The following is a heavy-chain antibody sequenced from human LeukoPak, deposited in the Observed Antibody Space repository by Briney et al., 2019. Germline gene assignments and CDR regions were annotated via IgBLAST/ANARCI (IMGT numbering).Heavy chain of an antibody. CDR3: ARDRDYYDSSGYNYFDY. D-gene: IGHD3-22*01. V-gene: IGHV4-34*01. CDR2: INHSGST. J-gene: IGHJ4*02. Sequence: SETLSLTCAVSGGSIGSHYWSWIRQPAGKGLEWIGEINHSGSTNYNPSLKSRVTISVDTSKNQFSLKLSSVTAADTAVYYCARDRDYYDSSGYNYFDYWGQGTLVTVSS. CDR1: GGSIGSHY.